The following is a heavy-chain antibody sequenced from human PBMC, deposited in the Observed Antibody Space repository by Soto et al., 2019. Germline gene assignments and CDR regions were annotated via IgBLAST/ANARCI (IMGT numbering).Heavy chain of an antibody. V-gene: IGHV3-23*01. D-gene: IGHD2-15*01. CDR2: ISGSGGST. CDR3: EKDRRDIVVVVAASPFDP. J-gene: IGHJ5*02. Sequence: PGGSLRLSCVASGFTFSSYAMGWVRQAPGKGLEWVSAISGSGGSTYYADSVKGRFTISRDNSKNTLYLQMNSLRAEDTAVYYCEKDRRDIVVVVAASPFDPWGQGTLVTVSS. CDR1: GFTFSSYA.